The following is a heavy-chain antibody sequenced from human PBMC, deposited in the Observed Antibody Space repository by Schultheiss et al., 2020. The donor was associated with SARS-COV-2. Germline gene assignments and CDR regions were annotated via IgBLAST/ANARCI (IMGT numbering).Heavy chain of an antibody. CDR3: ANADPVEYSRSGY. CDR2: ISSSSSYI. CDR1: GFTFSSYS. Sequence: GESLKISCAASGFTFSSYSMNWVRQAPGKGLEWVSSISSSSSYIYYADSVKGRFTISRDNAKNSLYLQMNSLRAEDTAVYYCANADPVEYSRSGYWGQGTLVTVSS. V-gene: IGHV3-21*01. D-gene: IGHD6-6*01. J-gene: IGHJ4*02.